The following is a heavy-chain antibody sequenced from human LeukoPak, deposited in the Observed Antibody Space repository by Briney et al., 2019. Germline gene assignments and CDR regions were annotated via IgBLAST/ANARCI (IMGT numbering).Heavy chain of an antibody. CDR2: IYHSGST. D-gene: IGHD6-6*01. CDR1: GGSISSGGYY. V-gene: IGHV4-30-2*01. J-gene: IGHJ2*01. Sequence: PSQTLSLTCTVSGGSISSGGYYWSWIRQPPGKGLEWIGYIYHSGSTYYNPSLKSRVTISVDRSKNQFSLKLSSVTAADTAVYYCARDRAARPRPARYFDLWGRGTLVTVSS. CDR3: ARDRAARPRPARYFDL.